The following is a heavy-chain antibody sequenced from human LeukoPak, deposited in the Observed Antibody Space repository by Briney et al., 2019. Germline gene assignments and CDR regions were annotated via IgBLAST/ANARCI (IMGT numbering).Heavy chain of an antibody. CDR1: GGSISSYY. J-gene: IGHJ4*02. V-gene: IGHV4-59*08. CDR2: IYYTGST. Sequence: SETLSLTCTVSGGSISSYYWNWIRQPPGKGLEWIGYIYYTGSTNYNPSLKGRVTLSVDTSKNQFSLKLSSVTAADTAVYYCARLIAPYYFDYWGQGTLVTVSS. D-gene: IGHD3-22*01. CDR3: ARLIAPYYFDY.